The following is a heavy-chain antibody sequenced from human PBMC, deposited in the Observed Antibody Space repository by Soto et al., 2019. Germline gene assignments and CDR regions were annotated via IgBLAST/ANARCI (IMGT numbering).Heavy chain of an antibody. CDR1: GFRFSDYS. J-gene: IGHJ4*02. CDR3: ARLPKGSTVTS. D-gene: IGHD4-17*01. Sequence: EVQLLESGGGLAHPGGSLRLSCAASGFRFSDYSMNWVRQAPGKGLEWVSYITSSGDSIYYADSVKGRFTVSRDNAKNSLFLQMNSLRDKDTAVYYCARLPKGSTVTSWGQGTLVTVSS. CDR2: ITSSGDSI. V-gene: IGHV3-48*02.